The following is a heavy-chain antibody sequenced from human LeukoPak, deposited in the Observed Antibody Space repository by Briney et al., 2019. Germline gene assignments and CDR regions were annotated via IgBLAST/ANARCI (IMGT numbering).Heavy chain of an antibody. Sequence: SETLSLTCTVSGGSISSDYWSWIRQPPGRGLEWIGYIYYSGSTNYNPSLKSRVTISVDTSKNQFSLKLSSVTAADTAVYYCARPRGVVDAFHIWGQGTMVTVSS. V-gene: IGHV4-59*01. D-gene: IGHD3-3*01. CDR1: GGSISSDY. J-gene: IGHJ3*02. CDR2: IYYSGST. CDR3: ARPRGVVDAFHI.